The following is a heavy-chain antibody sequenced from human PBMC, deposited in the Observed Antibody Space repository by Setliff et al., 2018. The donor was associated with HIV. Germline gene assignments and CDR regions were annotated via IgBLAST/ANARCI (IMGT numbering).Heavy chain of an antibody. D-gene: IGHD2-15*01. CDR3: ARGRCSGGTCSGRYSYLHIDV. CDR2: INHSGST. J-gene: IGHJ6*03. V-gene: IGHV4-34*01. CDR1: GGSFSGYY. Sequence: SETLSLTCAVYGGSFSGYYWSWIRQPPGKGLEWIGEINHSGSTNYNMSLWSRVTISLDASRNQFSLELISVTAADTAVYYCARGRCSGGTCSGRYSYLHIDVWGKGTTVTVSS.